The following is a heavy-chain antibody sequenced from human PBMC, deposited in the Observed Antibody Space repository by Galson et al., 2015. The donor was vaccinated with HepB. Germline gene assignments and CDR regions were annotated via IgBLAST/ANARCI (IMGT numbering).Heavy chain of an antibody. V-gene: IGHV3-21*01. CDR1: GFTFSSYK. D-gene: IGHD3-22*01. CDR3: ARDGDGYYYVDY. CDR2: ISSTSSYV. J-gene: IGHJ4*02. Sequence: SLRLSCAASGFTFSSYKMNWVRQAPGKGLEWVSSISSTSSYVYYADSLKGRFTISRDNAKNSLYLQMNSLRAEDTAVYYCARDGDGYYYVDYWGQGTLVTVSS.